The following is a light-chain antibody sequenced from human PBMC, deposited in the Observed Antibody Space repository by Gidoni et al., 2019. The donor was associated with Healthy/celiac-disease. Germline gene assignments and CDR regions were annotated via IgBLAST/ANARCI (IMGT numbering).Light chain of an antibody. V-gene: IGLV3-19*01. CDR2: GKN. CDR3: NSRDSSSNHVI. Sequence: SSELTQDPAVPVALGQTVRITCQGDSLRDYYASWYQQKPGQAPVLVIYGKNNRPSGIPDRFSGSSSGNTASLTITGAQAEDEADYYCNSRDSSSNHVILGGGTKLTVL. CDR1: SLRDYY. J-gene: IGLJ2*01.